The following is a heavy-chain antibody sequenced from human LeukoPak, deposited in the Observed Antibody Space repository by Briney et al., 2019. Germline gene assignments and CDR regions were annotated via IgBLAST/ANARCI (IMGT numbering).Heavy chain of an antibody. CDR3: ARDNPAGP. CDR1: GGSISDYS. Sequence: SETLSLTSSVSGGSISDYSWSWIRHSAAKGLEWIGRVYTSGNTNYNPSFKSRVTMSIDTSKKQFSLKLYTVTAADTAVYYCARDNPAGPWGQGTLVTVSS. CDR2: VYTSGNT. J-gene: IGHJ5*02. D-gene: IGHD1-14*01. V-gene: IGHV4-4*07.